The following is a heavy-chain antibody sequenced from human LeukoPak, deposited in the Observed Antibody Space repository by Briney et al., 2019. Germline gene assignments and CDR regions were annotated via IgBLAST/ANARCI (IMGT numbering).Heavy chain of an antibody. D-gene: IGHD3-22*01. CDR1: GYTFTSHG. CDR3: AREHSSGYYFDAFDI. J-gene: IGHJ3*02. Sequence: ASVTVSCKASGYTFTSHGISWVRQAPGQGLEWMGWINPNSGGTNYAQKFQGRVTMTRDTSISTAYMELSRLRSDDTAVYFCAREHSSGYYFDAFDIWGQGTMVTVSS. CDR2: INPNSGGT. V-gene: IGHV1-2*02.